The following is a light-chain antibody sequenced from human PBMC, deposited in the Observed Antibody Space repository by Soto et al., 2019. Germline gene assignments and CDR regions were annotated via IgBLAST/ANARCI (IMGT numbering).Light chain of an antibody. CDR2: EAS. J-gene: IGKJ1*01. V-gene: IGKV3-15*01. CDR3: QQYNKWPGV. Sequence: EIVMTQSPAILSVSPGGRATLSCRASQSISTNLAWYQQKPGQTPRLLIYEASTRATGTPARVSGSGSGTEFTLNISSLQSGDFAVYYCQQYNKWPGVFGQGTKVEIK. CDR1: QSISTN.